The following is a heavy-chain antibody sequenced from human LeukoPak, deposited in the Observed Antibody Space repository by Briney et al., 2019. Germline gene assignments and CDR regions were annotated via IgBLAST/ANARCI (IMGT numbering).Heavy chain of an antibody. CDR3: AKDRPNYYGTNGQYYTRNGDY. D-gene: IGHD2-8*01. Sequence: GGSLRLSCAASGFTFNNYAMSWVRQAPGKGLEWVSSISGSGDYTFYADSVKGRFTISRDNSKDTLYLQINSLRVDDKAIYYCAKDRPNYYGTNGQYYTRNGDYWGQGALVSVSS. CDR1: GFTFNNYA. V-gene: IGHV3-23*01. J-gene: IGHJ4*02. CDR2: ISGSGDYT.